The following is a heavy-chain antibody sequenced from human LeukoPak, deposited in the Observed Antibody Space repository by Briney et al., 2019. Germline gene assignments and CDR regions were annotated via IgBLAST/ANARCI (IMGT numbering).Heavy chain of an antibody. CDR2: INHSGST. CDR3: ARQGRISMIVVLIEDAFDI. CDR1: GGPFSGYY. J-gene: IGHJ3*02. D-gene: IGHD3-22*01. V-gene: IGHV4-34*01. Sequence: SETLSLTCAVYGGPFSGYYWSWIRQPPGKGREWIGEINHSGSTNYNPSLKSRVTISVDTSKNQFSLKLSSVTASDTAVYYCARQGRISMIVVLIEDAFDIWGQGTMVTVSS.